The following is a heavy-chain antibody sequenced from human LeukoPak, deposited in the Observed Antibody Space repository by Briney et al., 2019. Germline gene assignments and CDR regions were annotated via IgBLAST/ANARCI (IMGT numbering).Heavy chain of an antibody. Sequence: PGGSLRLSCAASEFTLRSYSMHWVRQAPGKGLEWVSYISTSSTYIYYADSVKGRFTISRDNAKNSLYLHMNSLRAEDTAVYYCARDASGSSIGLIDFWGQGTLVTASS. CDR3: ARDASGSSIGLIDF. V-gene: IGHV3-21*01. CDR1: EFTLRSYS. D-gene: IGHD1-26*01. J-gene: IGHJ4*02. CDR2: ISTSSTYI.